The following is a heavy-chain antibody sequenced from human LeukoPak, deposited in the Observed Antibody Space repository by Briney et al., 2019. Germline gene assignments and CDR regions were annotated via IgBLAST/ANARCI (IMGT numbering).Heavy chain of an antibody. V-gene: IGHV4-61*01. J-gene: IGHJ4*02. CDR1: GGSVNSGSYY. CDR2: IYYSGST. CDR3: ARAAYSGSYHSDY. D-gene: IGHD1-26*01. Sequence: SETLSLTCTVSGGSVNSGSYYWNWIRQPPGKGLEWIGYIYYSGSTNYNPSLKSRVAISVDTSKNQFSLKLSSVTAADTAVYYCARAAYSGSYHSDYWGQGTLVTVSS.